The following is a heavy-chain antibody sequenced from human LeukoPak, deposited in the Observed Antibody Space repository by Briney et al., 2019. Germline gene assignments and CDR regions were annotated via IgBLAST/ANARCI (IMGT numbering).Heavy chain of an antibody. V-gene: IGHV1-2*02. Sequence: ASVKVSCKASGYTFTGYFMHWVRQAPGQGLEWMGWINPNSGGTNYAQKFQGRVTMTRDTSISTAYMELSRLRSDDTAVYYCAREDNWNYVGAFDIWGQGTMVTVSS. D-gene: IGHD1-7*01. CDR1: GYTFTGYF. CDR3: AREDNWNYVGAFDI. CDR2: INPNSGGT. J-gene: IGHJ3*02.